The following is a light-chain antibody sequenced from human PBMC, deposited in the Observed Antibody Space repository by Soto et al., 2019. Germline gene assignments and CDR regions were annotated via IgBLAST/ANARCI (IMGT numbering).Light chain of an antibody. CDR1: QSVRSN. CDR2: DAS. Sequence: EIVLTQSPATLSSSPGERATLSCRASQSVRSNLAWYQQIPGQAPRLLIYDASNRATGVPARFRGSGSATDFTLTINSLEPEDCAVYYCQQRISWPWTFGQGTKVDIK. V-gene: IGKV3-11*01. CDR3: QQRISWPWT. J-gene: IGKJ1*01.